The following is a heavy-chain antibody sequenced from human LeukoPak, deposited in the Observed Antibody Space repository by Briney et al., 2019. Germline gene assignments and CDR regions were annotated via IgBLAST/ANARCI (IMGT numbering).Heavy chain of an antibody. J-gene: IGHJ4*02. CDR1: GFTFSSYA. CDR2: ISGSGGST. CDR3: ARGGNRDGYT. V-gene: IGHV3-23*01. D-gene: IGHD5-24*01. Sequence: PGGSLRLSCAASGFTFSSYAMSWVRQAPGKGLEWVSAISGSGGSTYYADSVKGRFTISRDNAKNSLYLQMNSLRAEDTAVYYCARGGNRDGYTWGQGTLVTVSS.